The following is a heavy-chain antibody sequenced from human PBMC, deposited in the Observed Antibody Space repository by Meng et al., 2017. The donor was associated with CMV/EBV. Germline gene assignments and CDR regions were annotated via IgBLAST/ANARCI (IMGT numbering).Heavy chain of an antibody. CDR3: ARGVVVPAAISVRVISVLGYYYYGMDV. V-gene: IGHV3-53*05. Sequence: GGSLRLSCAASGFTVSSNYVNWVRQAPGKGLEWVSVIYSGGSTYYADSVKGRFTISRDNSKNTLYLQMNSLRAEDTAVYYCARGVVVPAAISVRVISVLGYYYYGMDVWGQGTTVTVSS. D-gene: IGHD2-2*01. CDR2: IYSGGST. J-gene: IGHJ6*02. CDR1: GFTVSSNY.